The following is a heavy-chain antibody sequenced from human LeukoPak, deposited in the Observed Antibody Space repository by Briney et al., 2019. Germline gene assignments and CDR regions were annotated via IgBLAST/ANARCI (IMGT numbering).Heavy chain of an antibody. CDR3: AEDCFVGGAHH. CDR1: GFIFSGYW. J-gene: IGHJ5*02. V-gene: IGHV3-7*01. CDR2: IKQDGSEQ. Sequence: PGGSLRLSCAASGFIFSGYWMNWVRQAPGKGLEWVANIKQDGSEQHYVDSVRGRFTISRDNAKNSLYLQMNSLRVEDTAVYYFAEDCFVGGAHHWGQGTLVTVSS. D-gene: IGHD2-15*01.